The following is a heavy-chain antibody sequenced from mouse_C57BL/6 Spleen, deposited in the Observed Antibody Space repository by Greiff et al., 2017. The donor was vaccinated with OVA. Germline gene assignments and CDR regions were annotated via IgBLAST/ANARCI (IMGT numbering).Heavy chain of an antibody. V-gene: IGHV1-20*01. Sequence: VQLQQSGPELVKPGDSVKISCKASGYSFTGYFMNWVMQSHGKSLEWIGRINPYNGDTFYNQKFKGKATLTVDKSSSTAHMALRSLTSEDSAVYYCARGDFYDYEDYYAMDYWGQGTSVTVSS. D-gene: IGHD2-4*01. CDR3: ARGDFYDYEDYYAMDY. CDR2: INPYNGDT. CDR1: GYSFTGYF. J-gene: IGHJ4*01.